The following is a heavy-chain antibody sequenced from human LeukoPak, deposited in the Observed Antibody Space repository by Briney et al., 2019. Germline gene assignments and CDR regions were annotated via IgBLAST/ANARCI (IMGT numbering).Heavy chain of an antibody. D-gene: IGHD6-19*01. J-gene: IGHJ4*02. CDR3: YRGSGWLSVY. V-gene: IGHV3-49*05. CDR2: ISGGTT. CDR1: GLTFGDYC. Sequence: NPGGSLRLSCTASGLTFGDYCMSWFRQAPGKGLDWIGFISGGTTEYGASVKGRFTIPRDDSASIADMQMNSLTTEDTAVYYCYRGSGWLSVYWGQGTLVTVSS.